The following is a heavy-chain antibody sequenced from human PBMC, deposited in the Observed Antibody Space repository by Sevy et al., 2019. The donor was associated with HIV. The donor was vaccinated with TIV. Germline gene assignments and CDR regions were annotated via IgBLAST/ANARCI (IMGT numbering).Heavy chain of an antibody. CDR2: ISSSGSTI. Sequence: GGSLRLSCAASGFTFSSYEMNWVRQAPGKGLEWVSYISSSGSTIYYADSVKGRFTISRDNAKNSLYLQMNSLRAEDTAVYYCARGSGSGYHGYFQHWGQGTLVTVSS. D-gene: IGHD3-22*01. V-gene: IGHV3-48*03. J-gene: IGHJ1*01. CDR1: GFTFSSYE. CDR3: ARGSGSGYHGYFQH.